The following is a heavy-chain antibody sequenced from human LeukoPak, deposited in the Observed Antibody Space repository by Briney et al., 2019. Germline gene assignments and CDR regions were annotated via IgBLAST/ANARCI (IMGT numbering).Heavy chain of an antibody. CDR1: GGSFSGYY. J-gene: IGHJ4*02. CDR2: INHSGST. V-gene: IGHV4-34*01. CDR3: ARAPHPLTGEFDY. D-gene: IGHD3-16*01. Sequence: PSETLSLTCAVYGGSFSGYYWSWIRQPPGKGLEWIGEINHSGSTNYNPSLKSRVTIPVDTSKNQFSLKLSSVTAADTAVYYCARAPHPLTGEFDYWGQGTLVTVSS.